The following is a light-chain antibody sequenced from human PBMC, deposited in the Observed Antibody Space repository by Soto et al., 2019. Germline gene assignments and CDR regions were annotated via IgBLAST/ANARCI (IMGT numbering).Light chain of an antibody. V-gene: IGKV4-1*01. Sequence: DIVMTQSPDSLAVSLGVRATINCKSSQSVLYSSDNKNYLAWYQQKPGQPPKLLFYWASTRQSGVPDRFSGSGSGTDFTLTSSSLQAEDVAVYYCQQYYGSPTFGGGTKVEIK. CDR2: WAS. J-gene: IGKJ4*01. CDR3: QQYYGSPT. CDR1: QSVLYSSDNKNY.